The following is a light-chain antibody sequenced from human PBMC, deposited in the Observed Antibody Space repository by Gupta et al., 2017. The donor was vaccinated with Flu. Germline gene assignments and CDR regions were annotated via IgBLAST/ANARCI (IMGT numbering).Light chain of an antibody. CDR3: QQRRFWPLT. V-gene: IGKV3-11*01. J-gene: IGKJ4*01. CDR1: QSVGSQ. Sequence: PATLSLSPGERATLSCRVSQSVGSQLGWYQQKPGQAPNLVIYDVSNRATGIPDRFSGSGSGTDFTLTIDNLEPEDFAVYFCQQRRFWPLTFGGGTKVEI. CDR2: DVS.